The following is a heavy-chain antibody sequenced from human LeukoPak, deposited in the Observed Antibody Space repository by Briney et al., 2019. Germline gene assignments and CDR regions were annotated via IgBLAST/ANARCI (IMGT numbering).Heavy chain of an antibody. V-gene: IGHV1-69*04. CDR2: IIPILGIA. Sequence: ASVKVSCKASGYTFTSYGISWVRQAPGQGLEWMGRIIPILGIANYAQKFQGRVTITADKSTSTAYMELSSLRSEDTAVYYCARVSPEGGATTDYWGQGTLVTVSS. J-gene: IGHJ4*02. CDR3: ARVSPEGGATTDY. D-gene: IGHD1-26*01. CDR1: GYTFTSYG.